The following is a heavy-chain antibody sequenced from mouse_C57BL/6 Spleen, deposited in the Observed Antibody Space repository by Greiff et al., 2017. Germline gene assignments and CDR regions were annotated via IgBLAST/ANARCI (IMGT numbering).Heavy chain of an antibody. CDR2: IDPSDSYT. CDR1: GYTFTSYW. V-gene: IGHV1-69*01. J-gene: IGHJ2*01. CDR3: AGYYSNYGFDY. D-gene: IGHD2-5*01. Sequence: VQLQQPGAELVMPGASVKLSCKASGYTFTSYWMHWVKQRPGQGLEWIGEIDPSDSYTNYNQKFNGKSKLTVAKSSSTASMHLSSLTSENSAVYYCAGYYSNYGFDYWGQGTTLTVSS.